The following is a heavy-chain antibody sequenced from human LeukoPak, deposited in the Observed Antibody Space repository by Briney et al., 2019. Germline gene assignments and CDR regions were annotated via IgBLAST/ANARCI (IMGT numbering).Heavy chain of an antibody. CDR2: IYSGGST. CDR1: GFTVSSNY. Sequence: PGGSLRLSCAASGFTVSSNYMSWVRQAPGKGLEWVSVIYSGGSTYYADSAKGRFTISRDNSKNTLYLQMNSLRGEDTAVYYCARGGEYQLLFRRFDYWGQGTLVTVSS. J-gene: IGHJ4*02. V-gene: IGHV3-66*01. D-gene: IGHD2-2*01. CDR3: ARGGEYQLLFRRFDY.